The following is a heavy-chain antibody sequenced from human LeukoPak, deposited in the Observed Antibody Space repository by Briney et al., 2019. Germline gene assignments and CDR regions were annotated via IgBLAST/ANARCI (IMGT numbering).Heavy chain of an antibody. CDR2: IGPTGSDR. Sequence: GGSLRLSCTASGLTFSTSGFNWVRQAPGKGLGWVASIGPTGSDRYHADSIKGRFTIPRDNANNFLYLQMNSLRAEDTAVYYCATETNGRHYDYWGQGTLLTVSS. CDR3: ATETNGRHYDY. J-gene: IGHJ4*02. CDR1: GLTFSTSG. D-gene: IGHD1-14*01. V-gene: IGHV3-21*06.